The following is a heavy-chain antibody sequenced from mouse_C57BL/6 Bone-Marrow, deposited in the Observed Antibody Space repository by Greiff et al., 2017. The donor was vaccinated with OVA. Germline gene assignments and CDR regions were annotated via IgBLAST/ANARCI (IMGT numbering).Heavy chain of an antibody. D-gene: IGHD1-1*01. CDR3: TRRLGSSSYFDY. J-gene: IGHJ2*01. CDR1: GYTFTDYE. Sequence: VQLQQSGAELVRPGASVTLSCKASGYTFTDYEMHWVKQTPVHGLEWIGAIDPETGGTAYNQKFKGKAILTADKSSSTAYMELRSLTSEDSAVYYCTRRLGSSSYFDYWGQGTTLTVSS. V-gene: IGHV1-15*01. CDR2: IDPETGGT.